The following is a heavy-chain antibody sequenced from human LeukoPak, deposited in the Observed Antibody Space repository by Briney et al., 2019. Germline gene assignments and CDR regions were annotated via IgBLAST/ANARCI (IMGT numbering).Heavy chain of an antibody. V-gene: IGHV3-9*01. CDR3: AKGQLYGGNPNWFDP. J-gene: IGHJ5*02. Sequence: TGGSLSLSCAASGFTFDDYAMHWVRQAPGKGLEWVSGISRNSGSIGYADSVQGRLTISRDNAKNSLYLQMNSLRAEDTALYYCAKGQLYGGNPNWFDPWGQGNLVTVSS. D-gene: IGHD4-23*01. CDR2: ISRNSGSI. CDR1: GFTFDDYA.